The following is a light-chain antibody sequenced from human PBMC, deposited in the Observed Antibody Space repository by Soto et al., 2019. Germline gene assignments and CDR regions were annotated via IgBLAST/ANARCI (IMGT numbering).Light chain of an antibody. Sequence: QSVLTQPASVSGSPGQSITISCTGTSSDIGAYNYVSWYQQIPDKAPKLIIYEVTNRPSGISNRFSASKSGNTASLTISGLQAEDEADYYCSSYTGSSTRVIFGGGTKLTVL. V-gene: IGLV2-14*01. CDR1: SSDIGAYNY. J-gene: IGLJ2*01. CDR3: SSYTGSSTRVI. CDR2: EVT.